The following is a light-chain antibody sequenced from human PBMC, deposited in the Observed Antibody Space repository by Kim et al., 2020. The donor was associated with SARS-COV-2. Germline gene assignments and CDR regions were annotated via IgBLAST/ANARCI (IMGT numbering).Light chain of an antibody. Sequence: EIVLTQSPGTLSLSPGERATVSCRASQSVSSNYLAWYQQKPGQAPRLLIYGVSSRATGIPDRFSGSGSGTDFTLTISRLEPEDFAVYYCQQFGASHGWTFGQGTKVDIK. V-gene: IGKV3-20*01. CDR1: QSVSSNY. CDR3: QQFGASHGWT. J-gene: IGKJ1*01. CDR2: GVS.